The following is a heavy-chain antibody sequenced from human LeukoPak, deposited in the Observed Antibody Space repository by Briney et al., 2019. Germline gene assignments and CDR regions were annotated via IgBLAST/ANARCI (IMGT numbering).Heavy chain of an antibody. Sequence: GGSLRLSCAASGFTVSSNYMSWVRQAPGKGLEWVSVIYSGDSTYYADSVKGRFTISRDNSKNTLYLQMNSLRAEDTAVYYCAREGEGYDILTGYYTPAFDYWGQGTLVTVSS. D-gene: IGHD3-9*01. V-gene: IGHV3-66*01. CDR3: AREGEGYDILTGYYTPAFDY. J-gene: IGHJ4*02. CDR2: IYSGDST. CDR1: GFTVSSNY.